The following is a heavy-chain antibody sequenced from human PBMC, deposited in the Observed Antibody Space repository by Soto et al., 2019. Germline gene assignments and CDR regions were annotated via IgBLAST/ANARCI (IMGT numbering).Heavy chain of an antibody. V-gene: IGHV4-59*01. Sequence: QVQLQESGPGLVKPSETLSLTCTVSGGSIRSYYWSWIRQPPGKGLEWVGYIYYSGSTNYNPSLTSRVTISVDTSNKQYSLKLSAVTAADTAEYYCSRTEGYGGDGYYFDYCGQGTLVTVAS. CDR3: SRTEGYGGDGYYFDY. CDR1: GGSIRSYY. CDR2: IYYSGST. D-gene: IGHD5-12*01. J-gene: IGHJ4*02.